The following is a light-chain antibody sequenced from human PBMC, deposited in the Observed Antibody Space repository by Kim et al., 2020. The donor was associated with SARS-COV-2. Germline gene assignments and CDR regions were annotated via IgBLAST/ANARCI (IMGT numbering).Light chain of an antibody. CDR2: DAS. Sequence: DIQITQSPSTLSASVGDRVTITCRASQSISNWLAWYQQKPGKAPKLLVFDASTLKGDVPSRFSGSGSGTEFTLTINSLQPDDFATYYCQDYSSNSFGGGTKVDIK. V-gene: IGKV1-5*01. J-gene: IGKJ4*01. CDR3: QDYSSNS. CDR1: QSISNW.